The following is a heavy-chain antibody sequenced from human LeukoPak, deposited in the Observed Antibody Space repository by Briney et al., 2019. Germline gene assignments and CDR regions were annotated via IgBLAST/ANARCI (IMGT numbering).Heavy chain of an antibody. Sequence: GGSLRLSCAASGFTFISYWMSWVRQAPGKGLEWVANIKQDGSEKYYVDSVKGRFTISRDNAKNILYLHMNSLSADDTAVYYCAKDAVGGAADPWGQGILVTVSS. CDR1: GFTFISYW. J-gene: IGHJ5*02. CDR2: IKQDGSEK. D-gene: IGHD1-26*01. V-gene: IGHV3-7*01. CDR3: AKDAVGGAADP.